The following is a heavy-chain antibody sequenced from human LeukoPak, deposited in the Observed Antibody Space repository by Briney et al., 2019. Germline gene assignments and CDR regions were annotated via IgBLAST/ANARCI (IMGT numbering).Heavy chain of an antibody. CDR3: ARSRRATSSSWYSWFDP. D-gene: IGHD6-13*01. CDR2: ISSSSSYI. J-gene: IGHJ5*02. Sequence: PGGSLRLSCAASGFTFSSYSMNWVRQAPGKGLEWVSSISSSSSYIYYADSVKGRFTISRDNAKNSLYLQMNSLRAEDTAVYYCARSRRATSSSWYSWFDPWGQGTLVTVSS. CDR1: GFTFSSYS. V-gene: IGHV3-21*01.